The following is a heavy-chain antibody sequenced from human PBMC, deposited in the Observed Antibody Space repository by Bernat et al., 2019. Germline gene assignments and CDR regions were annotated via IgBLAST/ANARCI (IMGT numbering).Heavy chain of an antibody. CDR1: GYTFNTYG. D-gene: IGHD5-18*01. J-gene: IGHJ6*02. Sequence: QVHLVQSGAEVKKPGASVKVSCKASGYTFNTYGISWVRQAPGQGLEWMGWISTYNGDTKDAQKFQGRVTMTTDTSTSTAYMELRSLRSDDTAVYYCAREGLKGSYGPYYYGMDVWGQGTTVTVSS. CDR2: ISTYNGDT. CDR3: AREGLKGSYGPYYYGMDV. V-gene: IGHV1-18*01.